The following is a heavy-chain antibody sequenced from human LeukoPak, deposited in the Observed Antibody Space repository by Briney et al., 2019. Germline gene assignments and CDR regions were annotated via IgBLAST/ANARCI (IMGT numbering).Heavy chain of an antibody. D-gene: IGHD2-8*02. J-gene: IGHJ4*02. Sequence: SETLSLTCAVYGGSFSGYHWSWIRQPPGKGLEWIGDVRHSGSSSTNPSLKSRLTTSADTSKKQVSLKLDSVTAADTAVYYCARVYWSHPAKYYFDYWGQGTLVTVSS. V-gene: IGHV4-34*01. CDR3: ARVYWSHPAKYYFDY. CDR1: GGSFSGYH. CDR2: VRHSGSS.